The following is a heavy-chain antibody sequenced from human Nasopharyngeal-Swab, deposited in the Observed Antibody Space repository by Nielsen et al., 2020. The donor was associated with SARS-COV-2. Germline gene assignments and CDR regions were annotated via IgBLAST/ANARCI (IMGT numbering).Heavy chain of an antibody. Sequence: GESLKISCAASGFTFSDYYRNWIRQAQGRGLEWVSYISGSGSTIHYSDSVRGRFTISRDNAKNSLYLQMNSLRAEDTAVYYCARSKWLRGAFDIWGQGTMVTVSS. D-gene: IGHD3-22*01. CDR1: GFTFSDYY. CDR3: ARSKWLRGAFDI. J-gene: IGHJ3*02. V-gene: IGHV3-11*04. CDR2: ISGSGSTI.